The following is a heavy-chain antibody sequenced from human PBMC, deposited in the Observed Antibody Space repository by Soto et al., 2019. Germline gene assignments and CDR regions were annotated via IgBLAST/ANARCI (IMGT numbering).Heavy chain of an antibody. CDR3: AKDRGASGSGCRFDP. V-gene: IGHV3-7*03. J-gene: IGHJ5*02. CDR2: IKQNGSKK. D-gene: IGHD6-19*01. Sequence: GGSLRLSCAASGFTFSSYWMSWVRQAPGKGLEWVANIKQNGSKKYYADSVKGRFTISRDNSKNTLYLQMNSLRAEDTAVYYCAKDRGASGSGCRFDPWGQGTLVTVSS. CDR1: GFTFSSYW.